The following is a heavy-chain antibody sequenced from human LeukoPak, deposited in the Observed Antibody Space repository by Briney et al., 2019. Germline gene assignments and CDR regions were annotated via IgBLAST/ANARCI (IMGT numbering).Heavy chain of an antibody. CDR1: GFTVSSNY. CDR2: IYSGGES. Sequence: GGSLRLSCAASGFTVSSNYMSWVRQAPGKGLQWVSVIYSGGESYYADSVKGRFTISRDDPKNTLYLLMSNLRAEDTAVYYCAAHRRVGATMQHDSWGQGTLVTVSS. D-gene: IGHD1-26*01. CDR3: AAHRRVGATMQHDS. J-gene: IGHJ4*02. V-gene: IGHV3-53*01.